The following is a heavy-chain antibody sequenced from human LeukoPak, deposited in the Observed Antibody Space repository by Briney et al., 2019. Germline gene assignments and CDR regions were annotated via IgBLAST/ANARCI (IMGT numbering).Heavy chain of an antibody. CDR2: IYYSGST. V-gene: IGHV4-59*08. CDR1: GGSISSYY. J-gene: IGHJ6*02. CDR3: ASLRYNWNRYCYYRMHV. D-gene: IGHD1-20*01. Sequence: SETLSLTCAVSGGSISSYYWSWVRQPPGKGLEWIGYIYYSGSTNYNPPLKSRVTLSVHPPKHQLSLKLSSVTAADTAVYYCASLRYNWNRYCYYRMHVWGQRPT.